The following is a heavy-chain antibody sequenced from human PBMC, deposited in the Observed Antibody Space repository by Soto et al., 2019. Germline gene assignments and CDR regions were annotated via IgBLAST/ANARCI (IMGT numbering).Heavy chain of an antibody. D-gene: IGHD3-10*01. Sequence: EVQLVESGGGLVQPGGSLRLSCAASGFTFSGSWMHWVRQAPGKGLVWVSRINGDGSGTSYADFVKGRFTISRDKAKKTLFLQMNGLRAEDTAVYYCARGIFGSGTANDYWGQGTLVTVSS. CDR2: INGDGSGT. CDR1: GFTFSGSW. J-gene: IGHJ4*02. V-gene: IGHV3-74*01. CDR3: ARGIFGSGTANDY.